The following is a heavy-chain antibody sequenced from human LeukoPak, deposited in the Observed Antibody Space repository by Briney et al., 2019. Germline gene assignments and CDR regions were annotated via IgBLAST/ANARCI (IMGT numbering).Heavy chain of an antibody. D-gene: IGHD6-19*01. V-gene: IGHV1-18*01. CDR2: ISAYDGNT. Sequence: ASVEVSCKASGYTFTSYGISWVRQAPGQGLEWMGWISAYDGNTNYAQKLQGRVTMTTDTSTSTAYMELRSLRSDDTAVYYCARDRSIAVAVGYWGQGTLVTVSS. CDR1: GYTFTSYG. CDR3: ARDRSIAVAVGY. J-gene: IGHJ4*02.